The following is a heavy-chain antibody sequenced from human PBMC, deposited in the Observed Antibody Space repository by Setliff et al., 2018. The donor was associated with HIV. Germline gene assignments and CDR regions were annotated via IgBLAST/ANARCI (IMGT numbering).Heavy chain of an antibody. J-gene: IGHJ2*01. D-gene: IGHD6-19*01. V-gene: IGHV1-46*01. CDR1: GHTFISYH. CDR2: INTSGDNK. CDR3: AKKVAGVSWYFDL. Sequence: ASVKVSCKAPGHTFISYHIHWVRQAPGQGLEWMGIINTSGDNKDYAQKFQGRLTMTKDTSTSTVYMQLSSLRSEDTAVYYCAKKVAGVSWYFDLWGRGTLVTVSS.